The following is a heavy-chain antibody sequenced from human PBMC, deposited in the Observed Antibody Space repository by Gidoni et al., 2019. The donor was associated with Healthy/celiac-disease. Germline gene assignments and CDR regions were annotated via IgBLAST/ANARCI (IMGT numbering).Heavy chain of an antibody. CDR3: ARLYYYDSSGYYSGPFYY. CDR1: GFSLSNARMG. Sequence: QVTLKESGPVLVKPTETLTLTCTVSGFSLSNARMGVSWIRQPPGKALEWLAHIFSNDEKSYSTSLKSRLTLSKDTSKSQVVLTMTHMDPVDTATYYCARLYYYDSSGYYSGPFYYWGQGTLVTVSS. J-gene: IGHJ4*02. V-gene: IGHV2-26*01. CDR2: IFSNDEK. D-gene: IGHD3-22*01.